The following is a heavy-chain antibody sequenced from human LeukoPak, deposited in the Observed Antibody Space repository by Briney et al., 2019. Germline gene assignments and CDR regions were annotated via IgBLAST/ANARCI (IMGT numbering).Heavy chain of an antibody. D-gene: IGHD3-16*01. CDR2: ISSSSSYI. Sequence: GGSLRLSCAASGFTFSIYSMNWVRQAPGKGLEWVSSISSSSSYIYYADSVKGRFTISRDNAKNSLYLQMNSLRAEDTAVYYCARHVDGGEYFDYWGQGTLVTVSS. V-gene: IGHV3-21*01. J-gene: IGHJ4*02. CDR1: GFTFSIYS. CDR3: ARHVDGGEYFDY.